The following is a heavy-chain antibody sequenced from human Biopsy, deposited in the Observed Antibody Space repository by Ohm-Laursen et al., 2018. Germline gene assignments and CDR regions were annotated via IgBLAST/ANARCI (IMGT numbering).Heavy chain of an antibody. D-gene: IGHD2/OR15-2a*01. V-gene: IGHV4-59*07. CDR2: VYYSGTT. J-gene: IGHJ6*02. CDR3: TRATNSTGWPYYYFYGMDI. Sequence: SDTLSLTCTVSGGSISNYYWSWIRQPAGKGLEWIGYVYYSGTTTYNPSLRSRVTISVDTSMNQISLRLQSVTAADTAIYYCTRATNSTGWPYYYFYGMDIWGQGTTVTVSS. CDR1: GGSISNYY.